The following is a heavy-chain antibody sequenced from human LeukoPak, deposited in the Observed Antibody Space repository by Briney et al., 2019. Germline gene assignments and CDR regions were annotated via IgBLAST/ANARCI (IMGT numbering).Heavy chain of an antibody. V-gene: IGHV4-38-2*02. Sequence: SETLSLTCTVSGYSISSGYYWGWIRQPPGKGLEWIGSMYHSGSTYYNLSLKSRVTISIDTSKNQISLKLSSVTAADTAVYYCARDGRIRFPVTNWFDPWGQGTLVTVSS. CDR1: GYSISSGYY. D-gene: IGHD3-3*01. J-gene: IGHJ5*02. CDR2: MYHSGST. CDR3: ARDGRIRFPVTNWFDP.